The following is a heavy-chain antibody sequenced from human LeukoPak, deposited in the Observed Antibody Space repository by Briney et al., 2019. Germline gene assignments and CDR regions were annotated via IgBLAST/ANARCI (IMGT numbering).Heavy chain of an antibody. J-gene: IGHJ5*02. V-gene: IGHV3-7*01. CDR3: AKDESGYDFWSGYPNYNWFDP. D-gene: IGHD3-3*01. CDR2: IKQDGSEK. Sequence: GGSLRLSCAASGFTFSSYWMSWVRQAPGKGLEWVANIKQDGSEKYYVDSVKGRFTISRDNSKNTLYLQMNSLRAEDTAVYYCAKDESGYDFWSGYPNYNWFDPWGQGTLVTVSS. CDR1: GFTFSSYW.